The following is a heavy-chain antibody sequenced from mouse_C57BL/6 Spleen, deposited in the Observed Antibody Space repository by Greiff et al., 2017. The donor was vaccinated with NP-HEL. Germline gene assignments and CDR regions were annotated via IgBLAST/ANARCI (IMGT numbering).Heavy chain of an antibody. D-gene: IGHD1-1*01. CDR1: GYTFTSYW. V-gene: IGHV1-52*01. CDR2: IDPSDSET. CDR3: ASQDRDRIYYYGSSHFDY. Sequence: QVQLQQPGAELVRPGSSVKLSCKASGYTFTSYWMHWVKQRPIQGLEWIGNIDPSDSETHYNQKFKDKATLTVDKSSSTAYMQLSSLTSEDSAVYYCASQDRDRIYYYGSSHFDYWGQGTTLTVSS. J-gene: IGHJ2*01.